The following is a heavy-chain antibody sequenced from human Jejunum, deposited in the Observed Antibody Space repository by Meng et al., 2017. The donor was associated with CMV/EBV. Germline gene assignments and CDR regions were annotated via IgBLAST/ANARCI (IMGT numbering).Heavy chain of an antibody. CDR2: ISGSGGST. Sequence: YAMSWVRQAPGKGLEWVSAISGSGGSTYHADSVKGRFTISRDNSKNTLYLQLNSLRAEDTAVYYCAKDGPFYDISTGYFRGGNYFDYWGQGTLVTVSS. CDR1: YA. D-gene: IGHD3-9*01. CDR3: AKDGPFYDISTGYFRGGNYFDY. J-gene: IGHJ4*02. V-gene: IGHV3-23*01.